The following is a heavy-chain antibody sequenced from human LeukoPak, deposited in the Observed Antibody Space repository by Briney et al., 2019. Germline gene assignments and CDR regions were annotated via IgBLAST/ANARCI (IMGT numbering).Heavy chain of an antibody. CDR2: ISYDGSNK. Sequence: GGSLRLSCAASGFTFSSYAMRWVRQAPGKGLEWVAVISYDGSNKYYADSVKGRFTISRDNSKNTLYLQMNSLRTEDTAVYYCARDHGVVPAAVDYWGQGTLVTVSS. D-gene: IGHD2-2*01. CDR3: ARDHGVVPAAVDY. J-gene: IGHJ4*02. V-gene: IGHV3-30*04. CDR1: GFTFSSYA.